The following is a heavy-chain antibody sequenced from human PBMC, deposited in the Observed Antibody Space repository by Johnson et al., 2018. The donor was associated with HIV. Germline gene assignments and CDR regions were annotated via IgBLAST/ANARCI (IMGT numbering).Heavy chain of an antibody. V-gene: IGHV3-7*05. CDR3: ARKGDAFDI. CDR1: GSTFSNFW. CDR2: INQDGTDK. J-gene: IGHJ3*02. Sequence: VQLVESGGGLVQPGGSLSLSCAASGSTFSNFWMSWVRQAPGKGLEWVANINQDGTDKYYVDSVKGRFTVSRDNAKNSLYLQMSSLRAVDTAIYYCARKGDAFDIWGQGTMVTVSS.